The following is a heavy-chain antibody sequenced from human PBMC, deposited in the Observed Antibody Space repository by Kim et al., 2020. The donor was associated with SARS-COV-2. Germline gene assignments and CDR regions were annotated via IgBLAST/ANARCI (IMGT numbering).Heavy chain of an antibody. V-gene: IGHV3-53*01. J-gene: IGHJ4*02. CDR2: IYSGGST. Sequence: GGSLRLSCAASGFTVSSNYMSWVRQAPGKGLEWVSVIYSGGSTYYADTVKGRFTITRDNSKNTLYLQMNSLRAEDAAVYYCARDLGRAVAGTEGDYWGQGTLVTVSS. D-gene: IGHD6-19*01. CDR3: ARDLGRAVAGTEGDY. CDR1: GFTVSSNY.